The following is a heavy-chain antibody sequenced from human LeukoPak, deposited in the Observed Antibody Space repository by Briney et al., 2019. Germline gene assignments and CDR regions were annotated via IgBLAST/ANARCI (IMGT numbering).Heavy chain of an antibody. CDR2: INHSGST. CDR1: GGSFSGYY. D-gene: IGHD3-10*01. Sequence: SETLSLTCAVYGGSFSGYYWSWIRQPPGKGLEWIGEINHSGSTNYNPSLKSRVTISVDTSKNQFSLKLSSVTAADTAVYYCARVAGYYYGSGSYWMDVWGQGTTVTVSS. CDR3: ARVAGYYYGSGSYWMDV. V-gene: IGHV4-34*01. J-gene: IGHJ6*02.